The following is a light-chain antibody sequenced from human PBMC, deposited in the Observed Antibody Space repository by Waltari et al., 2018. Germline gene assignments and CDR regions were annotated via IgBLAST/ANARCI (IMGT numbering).Light chain of an antibody. CDR1: SGHSSNV. CDR2: VHSDGSH. CDR3: QTGGHGTWV. J-gene: IGLJ3*02. Sequence: QLVLTQSPSASASLGASVKLTCTLSSGHSSNVIAWLQQQPEKGPRYVMKVHSDGSHSKGDEIPDRFSGSSSGAERYLTISSLQSEDEADYYCQTGGHGTWVFGGGTKLTIL. V-gene: IGLV4-69*01.